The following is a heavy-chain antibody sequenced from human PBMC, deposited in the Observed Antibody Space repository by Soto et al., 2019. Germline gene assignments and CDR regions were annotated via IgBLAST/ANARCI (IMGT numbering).Heavy chain of an antibody. CDR2: IWYDGSNT. V-gene: IGHV3-33*01. D-gene: IGHD2-15*01. J-gene: IGHJ3*02. CDR1: GFTFSNYG. Sequence: QVQLVESGGGVVQPGRSLRLSCAASGFTFSNYGMHWVRQAPGKGLEWVALIWYDGSNTYYADSVKGRFTISRDNSKNTLSLQMNSLRAEDTAVYYCARVVDCSDASCRPWDAFDIWGQGRMVTVSS. CDR3: ARVVDCSDASCRPWDAFDI.